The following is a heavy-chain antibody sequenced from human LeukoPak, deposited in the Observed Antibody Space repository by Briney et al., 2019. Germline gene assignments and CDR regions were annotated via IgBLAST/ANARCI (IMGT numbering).Heavy chain of an antibody. Sequence: SETLSLTCAVYGGSFSGYYWSWIRQPAGKGLEWIGRIYTSGSTNYNPSLKSRVTMSVVTSKNQFSLKLSSVTAADTAVYYCAAGYSSSWFHAFDIWGQGTMVTVSS. J-gene: IGHJ3*02. CDR3: AAGYSSSWFHAFDI. D-gene: IGHD6-13*01. CDR2: IYTSGST. V-gene: IGHV4-59*10. CDR1: GGSFSGYY.